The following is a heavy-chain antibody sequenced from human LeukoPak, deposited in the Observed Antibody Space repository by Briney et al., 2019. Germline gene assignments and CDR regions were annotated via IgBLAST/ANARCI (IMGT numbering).Heavy chain of an antibody. J-gene: IGHJ4*02. D-gene: IGHD3-22*01. CDR1: GFTFRNYC. Sequence: GSLRPSLAGPGFTFRNYCMHWVRQAPGKGLELGAVISYDGSNKYYPDSVKGRFTISRDNSKNTLYLQMNSLGAEDTAVYYCAKVQGNYFDSSGLDYWGQGTLVTVSS. CDR3: AKVQGNYFDSSGLDY. CDR2: ISYDGSNK. V-gene: IGHV3-30*18.